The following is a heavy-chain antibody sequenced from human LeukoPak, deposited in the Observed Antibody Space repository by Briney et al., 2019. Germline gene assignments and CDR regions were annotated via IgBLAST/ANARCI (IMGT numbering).Heavy chain of an antibody. CDR3: ARGPWFYDILTGPLYYFDY. Sequence: SETLSLTCAVYGGSFSGYYWSWIRQPPGKGLEWIGEINHSGSTNYNPPLKSRVTISVDTSKNQFSLKLSSVTAADTAVYYCARGPWFYDILTGPLYYFDYWGQGTLVTVSS. CDR2: INHSGST. V-gene: IGHV4-34*01. J-gene: IGHJ4*02. CDR1: GGSFSGYY. D-gene: IGHD3-9*01.